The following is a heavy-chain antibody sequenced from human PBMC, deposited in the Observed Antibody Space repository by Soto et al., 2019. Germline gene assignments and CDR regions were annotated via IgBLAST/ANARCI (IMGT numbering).Heavy chain of an antibody. CDR2: IHDSGNT. V-gene: IGHV4-30-4*01. CDR1: GGSVSIGDYL. CDR3: ARARGGDSGDYASLFDR. Sequence: TLSLTCTVFGGSVSIGDYLWSWIRQRPGKGLEWIGYIHDSGNTYYNPSLKSRVTISLDTSKNQFSLKVTSMTAADTAVYFCARARGGDSGDYASLFDRWGQGNLVTVS. J-gene: IGHJ5*02. D-gene: IGHD4-17*01.